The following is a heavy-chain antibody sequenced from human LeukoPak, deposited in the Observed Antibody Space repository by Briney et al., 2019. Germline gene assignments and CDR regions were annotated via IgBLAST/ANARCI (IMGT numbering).Heavy chain of an antibody. CDR1: GFTLSSYA. J-gene: IGHJ4*02. V-gene: IGHV3-23*01. Sequence: GGSLRLSCAASGFTLSSYAMSWVRQAPGKGLEWVSVISGSGGSTYYADSVKGRFTISRDNSKNTLYVQMNSLRAEDTAVYYCAKGPQVGSGYHPDYWGQGTLVTVSS. CDR2: ISGSGGST. CDR3: AKGPQVGSGYHPDY. D-gene: IGHD3-22*01.